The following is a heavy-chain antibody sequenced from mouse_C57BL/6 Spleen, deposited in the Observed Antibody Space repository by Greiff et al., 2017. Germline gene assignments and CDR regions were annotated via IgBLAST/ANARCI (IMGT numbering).Heavy chain of an antibody. Sequence: QVQLQQSGPELVKPGASVKISCKASGYAFSSSWMNWVKQRPGKGLEWIGRIYPGDGDTNYNGKFKGKATLTADKSSSTAYMQLSSLTSEDSAVYFCARQASWGGGWFAYWGQGTLVTVSA. CDR3: ARQASWGGGWFAY. D-gene: IGHD3-2*02. V-gene: IGHV1-82*01. CDR1: GYAFSSSW. CDR2: IYPGDGDT. J-gene: IGHJ3*01.